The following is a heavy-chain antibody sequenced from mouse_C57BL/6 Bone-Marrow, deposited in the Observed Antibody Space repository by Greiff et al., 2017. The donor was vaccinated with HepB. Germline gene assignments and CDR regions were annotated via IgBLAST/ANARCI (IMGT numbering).Heavy chain of an antibody. CDR1: GFTFSDYY. CDR3: ARHANYCGSRSEYFDV. V-gene: IGHV5-12*01. Sequence: EVMFVESGGGLVQPGGSLKLSCAASGFTFSDYYMYWVRQTPEKRLEWVAYISNGGGSTYYPDTVKGRCTITRDNAKNTLYLQMSRLKSEDTAMYYCARHANYCGSRSEYFDVWGTGTTVTVSS. D-gene: IGHD1-1*01. J-gene: IGHJ1*03. CDR2: ISNGGGST.